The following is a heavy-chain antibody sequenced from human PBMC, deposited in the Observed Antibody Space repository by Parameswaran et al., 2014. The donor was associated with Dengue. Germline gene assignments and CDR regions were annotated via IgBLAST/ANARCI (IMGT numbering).Heavy chain of an antibody. J-gene: IGHJ4*02. D-gene: IGHD3-10*01. CDR3: ARSPAVITMGNNGDYFDY. V-gene: IGHV6-1*01. Sequence: WIRQSPSRGLEWLGRTYYRSKWYNDYAVSVKSRITINPDTSKNQFSLQLNSVTPEDTAVYYCARSPAVITMGNNGDYFDYWGQGTLVTVSS. CDR2: TYYRSKWYN.